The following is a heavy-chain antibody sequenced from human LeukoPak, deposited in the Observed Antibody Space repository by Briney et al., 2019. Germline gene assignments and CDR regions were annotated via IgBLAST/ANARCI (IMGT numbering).Heavy chain of an antibody. Sequence: TLSLTCAVSGGSISSGGYSWSWIRQPPGKGLEWIGYIYHSGSTYYNPSLKSRVTISVDRSKNQFSLKLSSVTAADTAVYYCARGRHDSSGYSGYYFDYWGQGTLVTVSS. J-gene: IGHJ4*02. CDR3: ARGRHDSSGYSGYYFDY. CDR2: IYHSGST. V-gene: IGHV4-30-2*01. CDR1: GGSISSGGYS. D-gene: IGHD3-22*01.